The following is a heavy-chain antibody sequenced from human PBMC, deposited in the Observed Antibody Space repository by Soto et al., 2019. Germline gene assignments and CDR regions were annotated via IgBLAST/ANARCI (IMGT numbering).Heavy chain of an antibody. J-gene: IGHJ6*02. Sequence: GGSLRLSCAASGFAFSSYAMCWVRQAPGKGLGWVSAISGSGGSTYYADSVKGRFTISRDNSKNMVYLQMNSLRAEDTAVYYCAKERARDIVVVPADRTTYYYYGMEIWGQGTTVTVCS. D-gene: IGHD2-2*01. CDR2: ISGSGGST. V-gene: IGHV3-23*01. CDR1: GFAFSSYA. CDR3: AKERARDIVVVPADRTTYYYYGMEI.